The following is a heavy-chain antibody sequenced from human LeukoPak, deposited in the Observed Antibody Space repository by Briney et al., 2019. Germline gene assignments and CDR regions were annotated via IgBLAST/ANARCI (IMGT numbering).Heavy chain of an antibody. CDR2: LSAYNGNT. CDR1: GYTFTNYG. Sequence: GASVKVSCKTSGYTFTNYGIGWVRQAPGQGLEWMGWLSAYNGNTNSAQQLQGRVTMTTDTSTDTAYMELRSLTSDDTAMYYCRRRGLVETATTDQPDYWGQGTLVIVSS. V-gene: IGHV1-18*01. J-gene: IGHJ4*02. CDR3: RRRGLVETATTDQPDY. D-gene: IGHD1-1*01.